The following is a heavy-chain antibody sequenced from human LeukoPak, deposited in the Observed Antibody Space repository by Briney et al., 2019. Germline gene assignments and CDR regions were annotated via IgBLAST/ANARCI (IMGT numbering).Heavy chain of an antibody. V-gene: IGHV3-11*04. J-gene: IGHJ4*02. CDR2: ISSNGNTI. D-gene: IGHD3-10*01. Sequence: PGGSLRLSCAASGFTFSDYHMTSIRQAPGKGLEWVSYISSNGNTIYYADSVKGRFTISRDNAKNSLSLQMNSLRAEDTAVYYCARWFYYGSGSFDYWGQGTLVTVSS. CDR3: ARWFYYGSGSFDY. CDR1: GFTFSDYH.